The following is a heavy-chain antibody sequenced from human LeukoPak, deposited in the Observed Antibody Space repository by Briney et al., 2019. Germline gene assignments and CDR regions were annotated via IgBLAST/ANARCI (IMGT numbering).Heavy chain of an antibody. J-gene: IGHJ4*02. CDR3: ARDYCSSTSCLLDY. CDR2: ISSNGGST. D-gene: IGHD2-2*01. CDR1: GITFSNAW. Sequence: GGSLRLSCAASGITFSNAWMSWVRQAPGKGLEYVSAISSNGGSTYYANSVKGRFTISRDNSKNTLYLQMGSLRAEDMAVYYCARDYCSSTSCLLDYWGQGTLVTVSS. V-gene: IGHV3-64*01.